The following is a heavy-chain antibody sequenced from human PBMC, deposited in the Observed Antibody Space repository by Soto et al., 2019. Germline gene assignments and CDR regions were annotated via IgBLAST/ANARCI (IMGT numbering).Heavy chain of an antibody. V-gene: IGHV3-30-3*01. D-gene: IGHD1-26*01. CDR1: GFTFSSYA. CDR3: ATGSPFVGATTYY. J-gene: IGHJ4*02. Sequence: LRLSCAASGFTFSSYAMHWVRQAPGKGLEWVAVISYDGSNKYYADSVKGRFTISRDNSKNTLYLQMNSLRSEDTAVYYCATGSPFVGATTYYWGQGTLVTVSS. CDR2: ISYDGSNK.